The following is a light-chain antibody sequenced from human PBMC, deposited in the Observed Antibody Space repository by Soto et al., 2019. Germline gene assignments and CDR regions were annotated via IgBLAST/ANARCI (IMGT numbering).Light chain of an antibody. CDR3: QQRSNWPPLFT. Sequence: EIVLTQSPATLSLSPGERVTLSCRASQSVSSHLAWYQQKPGQAPRLLIYDASNRATGIPARFSGSGSGTDCTLTISSLELEDFAVYYWQQRSNWPPLFTFGPGTKVDIK. CDR1: QSVSSH. CDR2: DAS. V-gene: IGKV3-11*01. J-gene: IGKJ3*01.